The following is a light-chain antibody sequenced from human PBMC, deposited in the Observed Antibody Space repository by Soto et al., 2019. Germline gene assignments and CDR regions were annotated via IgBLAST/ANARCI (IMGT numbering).Light chain of an antibody. J-gene: IGKJ2*01. CDR1: QSISSY. Sequence: DIQMTQSPSSLSASVGDRVTITCRASQSISSYLNWYQQKPGKAPKLLIYAASSLQSGVPSRFSGSGSGTDFTLTISSLQPEDFANYYCQQSYSTPMYTFGQGTKADIK. V-gene: IGKV1-39*01. CDR3: QQSYSTPMYT. CDR2: AAS.